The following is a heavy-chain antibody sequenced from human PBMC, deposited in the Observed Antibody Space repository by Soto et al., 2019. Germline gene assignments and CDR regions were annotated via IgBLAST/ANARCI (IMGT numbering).Heavy chain of an antibody. CDR2: ITNDGTGT. CDR1: GFILRSYW. CDR3: ARGMQGSRYFDV. J-gene: IGHJ2*01. Sequence: EVQLVESGGGLVQPGGSLRLSCAASGFILRSYWMHWVRQAPGKGLVWVSHITNDGTGTTYADSVKGRFTISRDNAKSTLYLQMNSLRADDTAIYYCARGMQGSRYFDVSGRGTLVTVSS. V-gene: IGHV3-74*01.